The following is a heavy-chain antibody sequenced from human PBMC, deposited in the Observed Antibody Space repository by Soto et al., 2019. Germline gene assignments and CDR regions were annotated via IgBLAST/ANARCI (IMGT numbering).Heavy chain of an antibody. CDR3: ARGSRRNGMDV. D-gene: IGHD1-26*01. CDR2: IYYSGSP. V-gene: IGHV4-39*01. CDR1: GDSLSTSKYL. Sequence: SETLSLPCTFSGDSLSTSKYLWGRIRQPPGKGLEWIGSIYYSGSPYYNSSLKSRVTISVDTSKNQFSLKLSSVTAADTAVYYCARGSRRNGMDVSGQGTTVTVS. J-gene: IGHJ6*02.